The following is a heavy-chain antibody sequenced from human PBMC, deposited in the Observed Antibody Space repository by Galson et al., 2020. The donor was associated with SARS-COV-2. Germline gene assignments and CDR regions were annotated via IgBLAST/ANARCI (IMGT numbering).Heavy chain of an antibody. CDR1: GGSFSGYY. D-gene: IGHD6-6*01. Sequence: SQTLSLTCTVSGGSFSGYYWGWVRQPPGKGLEWIGEINHIGNTNYNPSLKSRVTLSLDTSKSQFSLRLSSVTAADTALYFCARWSRRSAEDSSSSGVLDAFDIWGQGAMVTVSS. CDR3: ARWSRRSAEDSSSSGVLDAFDI. CDR2: INHIGNT. V-gene: IGHV4-34*01. J-gene: IGHJ3*02.